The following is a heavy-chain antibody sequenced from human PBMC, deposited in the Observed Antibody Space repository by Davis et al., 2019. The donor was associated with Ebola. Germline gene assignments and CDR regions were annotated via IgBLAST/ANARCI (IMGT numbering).Heavy chain of an antibody. CDR2: IYYSGST. CDR1: GDSVSSGSYY. D-gene: IGHD6-13*01. Sequence: SETLSLTCTVSGDSVSSGSYYWSWIRQPPGKGLEWIGYIYYSGSTNYNPSLKSRVTISVDTSKNQFSLKLSSVTAADTAVYYCARRGTSSWYAGWFDPWGQGTLVTVSS. CDR3: ARRGTSSWYAGWFDP. J-gene: IGHJ5*02. V-gene: IGHV4-61*01.